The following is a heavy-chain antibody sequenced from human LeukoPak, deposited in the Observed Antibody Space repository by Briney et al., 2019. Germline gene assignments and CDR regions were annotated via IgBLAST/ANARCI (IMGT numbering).Heavy chain of an antibody. CDR2: INPNSGVE. Sequence: APVTVSCKASGYTLTDHYIHWVRQAPGQGLELMGRINPNSGVENYAQKFQGRVTMTRDTSISTAYMELSSLASDDTAVYYCARGTAVGQTRDYWGQGTLVTVSS. CDR3: ARGTAVGQTRDY. D-gene: IGHD2-21*02. CDR1: GYTLTDHY. V-gene: IGHV1-2*06. J-gene: IGHJ4*02.